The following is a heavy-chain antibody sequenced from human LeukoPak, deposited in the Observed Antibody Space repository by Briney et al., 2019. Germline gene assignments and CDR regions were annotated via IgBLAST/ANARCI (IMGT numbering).Heavy chain of an antibody. CDR3: VRGKAAAGAIWFDP. Sequence: SETLSLTCTVSGGSISGYYWTWIRQPPGKGPEWIGCIYSSGSTSYKPSLKSRITISVDTSKNQFSLNLSSVTAADTAVYYCVRGKAAAGAIWFDPWGQGTLVTVSS. D-gene: IGHD6-13*01. CDR1: GGSISGYY. CDR2: IYSSGST. V-gene: IGHV4-59*01. J-gene: IGHJ5*02.